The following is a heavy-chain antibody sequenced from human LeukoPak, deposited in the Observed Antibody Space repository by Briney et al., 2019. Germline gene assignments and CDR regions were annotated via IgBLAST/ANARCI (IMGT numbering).Heavy chain of an antibody. D-gene: IGHD6-13*01. CDR3: AKDQEAAAGTGARPSPFDY. CDR1: GFTFSSYA. CDR2: ISGSGGST. J-gene: IGHJ4*02. V-gene: IGHV3-23*01. Sequence: GGSLRLSCAASGFTFSSYAMSWVRQAPGKGLEWVSAISGSGGSTYYADSVKGRFTISRDNSKNTLYLQMNSLRAEDTAVYYCAKDQEAAAGTGARPSPFDYWGQGTLVTVSS.